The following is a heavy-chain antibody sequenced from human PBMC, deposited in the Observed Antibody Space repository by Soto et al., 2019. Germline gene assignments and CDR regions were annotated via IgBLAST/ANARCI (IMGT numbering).Heavy chain of an antibody. V-gene: IGHV5-51*01. CDR3: ASSSYSSGWYSYYYYGMDV. CDR1: GYSFTSYW. J-gene: IGHJ6*02. D-gene: IGHD6-19*01. CDR2: IYPGDSDT. Sequence: PVESLKISCKGSGYSFTSYWIGWVRQMPGKGLEWMGIIYPGDSDTRYSPSFQGQVTISADKSISTAYLQWSSLKASDTAMYYCASSSYSSGWYSYYYYGMDVWGQGTTVTVS.